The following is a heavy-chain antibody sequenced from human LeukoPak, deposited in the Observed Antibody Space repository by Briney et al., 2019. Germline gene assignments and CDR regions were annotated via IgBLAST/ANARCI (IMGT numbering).Heavy chain of an antibody. D-gene: IGHD6-19*01. CDR2: IKQDGSEK. Sequence: GGSLRLSCAASGFAFSDYWMNWVRQAPGKGLEWVANIKQDGSEKYYVDSVKGRFATSRDNAKNSLYLQMNSLRAEDTAVYYCVRDLTLYSSGWYDAFDIWGQGTMVTVSS. V-gene: IGHV3-7*01. CDR3: VRDLTLYSSGWYDAFDI. J-gene: IGHJ3*02. CDR1: GFAFSDYW.